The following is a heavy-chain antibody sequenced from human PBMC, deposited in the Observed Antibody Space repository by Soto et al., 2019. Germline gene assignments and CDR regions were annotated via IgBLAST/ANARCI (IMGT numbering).Heavy chain of an antibody. CDR2: ISYDGSNK. CDR3: AKDADERITIFGVVTCYMDV. D-gene: IGHD3-3*01. J-gene: IGHJ6*03. Sequence: SLRLSCAASGFTFSSYGMHWVRQAPGKGLEWVAVISYDGSNKYYADSVKGRFTISRDNSKNTLYLQMNSLRAEDTAVYYCAKDADERITIFGVVTCYMDVWGKGTTVTVSS. CDR1: GFTFSSYG. V-gene: IGHV3-30*18.